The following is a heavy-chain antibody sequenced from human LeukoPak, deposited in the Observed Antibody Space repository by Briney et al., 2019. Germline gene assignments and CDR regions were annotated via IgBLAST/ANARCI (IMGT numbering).Heavy chain of an antibody. V-gene: IGHV3-48*01. CDR3: ARDRGYCSGGSCYRAEWAAVAFDI. CDR1: GFTFSSYS. Sequence: GGSLRLSCAASGFTFSSYSMNWFRQAPGKGLEWVSYISSSSSTIYYADSVKGRFTISRDNAKNSLYLQMNSLRAEDTAVYYCARDRGYCSGGSCYRAEWAAVAFDIWGQGTMVTVSS. J-gene: IGHJ3*02. D-gene: IGHD2-15*01. CDR2: ISSSSSTI.